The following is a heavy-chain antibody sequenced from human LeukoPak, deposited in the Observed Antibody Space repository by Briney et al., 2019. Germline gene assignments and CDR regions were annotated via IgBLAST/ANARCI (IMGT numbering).Heavy chain of an antibody. Sequence: GGSLRLSCVVSGFIVSGDYMSWVRQAPGKGLEWVSVMYSGGATYYADSVKGRFTISRDNSKNTLYLQMNSLRVEDTAVYYCARRRDGYNQLDYWGQGTLVTVSS. D-gene: IGHD5-24*01. CDR3: ARRRDGYNQLDY. J-gene: IGHJ4*02. CDR2: MYSGGAT. CDR1: GFIVSGDY. V-gene: IGHV3-53*01.